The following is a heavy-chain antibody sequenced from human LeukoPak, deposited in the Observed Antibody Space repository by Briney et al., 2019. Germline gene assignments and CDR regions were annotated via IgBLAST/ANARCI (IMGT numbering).Heavy chain of an antibody. V-gene: IGHV4-4*07. J-gene: IGHJ2*01. CDR1: GGSISSYY. CDR2: IDTSGNT. Sequence: SETLSLTCTVSGGSISSYYWSWIRQPPGKGLEWIGRIDTSGNTNYKPSLKSRVTMSVDTSKNKFSLKLNSVTAADTAVYYCARVSSSWYQDWYFDLWGRGTLVTVSS. CDR3: ARVSSSWYQDWYFDL. D-gene: IGHD6-13*01.